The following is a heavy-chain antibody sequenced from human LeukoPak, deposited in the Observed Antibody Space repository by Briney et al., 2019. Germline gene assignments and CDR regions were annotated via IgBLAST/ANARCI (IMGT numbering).Heavy chain of an antibody. V-gene: IGHV4-31*03. CDR2: IYYSGST. D-gene: IGHD6-13*01. CDR1: GGSISSGGYY. Sequence: SETLSLTCTVSGGSISSGGYYWSWIRQHPGKGLEWIGYIYYSGSTYYNPSLKSRVTISLDTSKNQFSLKLTSVTAEDTAVYYCARDLDEGSSWYVDYWGQGTLVTVSS. CDR3: ARDLDEGSSWYVDY. J-gene: IGHJ4*02.